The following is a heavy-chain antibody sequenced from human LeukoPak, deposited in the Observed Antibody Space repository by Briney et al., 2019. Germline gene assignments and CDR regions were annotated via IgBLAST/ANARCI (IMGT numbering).Heavy chain of an antibody. V-gene: IGHV3-11*01. CDR2: ISSSGSTI. CDR1: GFTFSNYA. D-gene: IGHD6-19*01. J-gene: IGHJ5*02. CDR3: ARGYSSGWYGWFDP. Sequence: GGSLRLSCAASGFTFSNYAMSWIRQAPGKGLEWVSYISSSGSTIYYADSVKGRFTISRDNAKNSLYLQMNSLRAEDTAVYYCARGYSSGWYGWFDPWGQGTLVTVSS.